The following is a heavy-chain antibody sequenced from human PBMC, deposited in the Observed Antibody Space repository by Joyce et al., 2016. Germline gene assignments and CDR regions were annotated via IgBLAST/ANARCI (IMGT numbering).Heavy chain of an antibody. J-gene: IGHJ4*02. V-gene: IGHV4-34*01. CDR3: ASLFPFDY. Sequence: QVQIQQWGAGLVKPSETLSLTCAGYGASFRGHYWSWIRQSPGKGLEWIGDINHGGSTTYNPSLKSRVTMSVDTSKNQISLRVTSVTVADTAIYYCASLFPFDYWGQGTLVTVSS. CDR1: GASFRGHY. CDR2: INHGGST.